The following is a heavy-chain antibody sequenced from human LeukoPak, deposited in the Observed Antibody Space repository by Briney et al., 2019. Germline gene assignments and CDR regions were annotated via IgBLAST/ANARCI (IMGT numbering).Heavy chain of an antibody. J-gene: IGHJ5*02. Sequence: TSETLSLTCSVSGGSIRNYYLGWIRQSPGKGLEWIGNVDKRGSTNYNPSFKSRVIVSSDTSRNEFSLKLNSVTAADTAIYYCARGGSSCYGCHDWFDPWGQGTRVTVSS. D-gene: IGHD2-2*01. CDR2: VDKRGST. CDR3: ARGGSSCYGCHDWFDP. V-gene: IGHV4-59*08. CDR1: GGSIRNYY.